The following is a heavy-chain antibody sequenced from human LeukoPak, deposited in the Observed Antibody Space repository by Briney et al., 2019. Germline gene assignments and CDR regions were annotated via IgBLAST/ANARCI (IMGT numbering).Heavy chain of an antibody. D-gene: IGHD3-10*01. V-gene: IGHV4-39*01. CDR2: IYYSGST. CDR1: GGSIISSSYY. Sequence: SETLSLTCTVSGGSIISSSYYWGWIRQPPGKGLEWIGSIYYSGSTYYNPSLKSRVTISVDTSKNQFSLKLSSVTAADTAVYYCARHERMVRGEDDYWGQGTLVTVSS. J-gene: IGHJ4*02. CDR3: ARHERMVRGEDDY.